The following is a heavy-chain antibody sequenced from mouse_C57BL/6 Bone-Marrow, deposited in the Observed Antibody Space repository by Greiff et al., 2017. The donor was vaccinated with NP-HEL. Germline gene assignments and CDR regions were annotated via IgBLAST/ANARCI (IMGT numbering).Heavy chain of an antibody. V-gene: IGHV1-50*01. J-gene: IGHJ2*01. D-gene: IGHD4-1*01. CDR1: GYTFTSYW. CDR3: ARSGLGRGLFDY. CDR2: IDPSDSYT. Sequence: QVQLQQPGAELVKPGASVKLSCKASGYTFTSYWMQWVKQRPGQGLEWIGEIDPSDSYTNYNQKFKGKATLTVDTSSSTAYMQLSSLTSEDSAVYYCARSGLGRGLFDYWGQGTTLTVSS.